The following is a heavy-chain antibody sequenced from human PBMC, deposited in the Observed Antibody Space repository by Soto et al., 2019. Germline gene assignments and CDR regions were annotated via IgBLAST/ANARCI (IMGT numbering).Heavy chain of an antibody. CDR3: ARNTYHFDY. V-gene: IGHV4-31*03. J-gene: IGHJ4*02. CDR1: GGSISSGGYC. Sequence: PSETLSLTRTVSGGSISSGGYCWSRIRQHPWKGLEWIGYIYYSGSTYYNPSLKSRVTISVDTSKNQFSLKLSSVTAADTAVYYCARNTYHFDYWGQGTLVNVSS. D-gene: IGHD2-2*01. CDR2: IYYSGST.